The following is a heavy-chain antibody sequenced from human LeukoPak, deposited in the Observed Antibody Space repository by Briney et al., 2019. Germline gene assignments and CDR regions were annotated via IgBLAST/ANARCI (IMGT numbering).Heavy chain of an antibody. CDR3: AKDFGGSGSYFCPLDY. Sequence: GGSLRLSCVASGFTFSSYGMSWVRQAPGKGLEWVSAIETGVGRTYYADSVQGRFTISRDNSKNTLYLQMNSLRAEDTAVYYCAKDFGGSGSYFCPLDYWGQGTLVTVSS. CDR2: IETGVGRT. V-gene: IGHV3-23*01. J-gene: IGHJ4*02. CDR1: GFTFSSYG. D-gene: IGHD3-10*01.